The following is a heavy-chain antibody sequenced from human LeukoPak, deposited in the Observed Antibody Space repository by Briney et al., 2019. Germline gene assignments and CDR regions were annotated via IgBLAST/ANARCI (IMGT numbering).Heavy chain of an antibody. J-gene: IGHJ4*02. V-gene: IGHV3-30*04. CDR2: ISYDGSNK. D-gene: IGHD6-19*01. Sequence: GGSLRLSCAASGFTFSSYAMHWVRQAPGKGLEWVAVISYDGSNKYYADSVKGRFTISRDNSKNTPYLQMNSLRAEDTAVYYCARDPRTLDSIAVAGTDYWGQGTLVTVSS. CDR1: GFTFSSYA. CDR3: ARDPRTLDSIAVAGTDY.